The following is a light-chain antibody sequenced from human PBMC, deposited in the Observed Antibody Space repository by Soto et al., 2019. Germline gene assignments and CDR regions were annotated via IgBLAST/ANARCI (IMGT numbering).Light chain of an antibody. CDR3: SVWDANLSAWV. J-gene: IGLJ3*02. CDR2: RNT. V-gene: IGLV1-47*01. Sequence: QSVLTQPPSASGTPGQRVTISCSGSSSNIGKNYVYWYQQLPGRAPKLLIYRNTQRPSGVPDQFSGSKSGTSASLAISGLRSEDEDDYYCSVWDANLSAWVFGGGTKVTVL. CDR1: SSNIGKNY.